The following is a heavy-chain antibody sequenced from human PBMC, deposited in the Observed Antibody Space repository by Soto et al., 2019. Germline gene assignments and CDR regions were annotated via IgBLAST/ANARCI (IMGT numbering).Heavy chain of an antibody. V-gene: IGHV4-39*01. Sequence: PSETLSLTCTVSGGSIISNPYSWGWIREPPGKGLEWIGTIYFSGSTYYNPTLKSRLTISVDTSKNQFSLELSSVTAADTAVYYCASRISQGHFAYWGRGTLVTVSS. CDR3: ASRISQGHFAY. J-gene: IGHJ4*02. CDR2: IYFSGST. CDR1: GGSIISNPYS.